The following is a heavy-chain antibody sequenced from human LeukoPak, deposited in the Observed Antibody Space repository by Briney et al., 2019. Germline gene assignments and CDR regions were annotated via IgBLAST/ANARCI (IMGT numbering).Heavy chain of an antibody. CDR1: GFTFSSYE. V-gene: IGHV3-48*03. Sequence: GGSLRLSCAASGFTFSSYEMNWVRQAPGKGLEWVSYISSSGSTIYYADSVKGRFTISRDNAKNSLYLQMNSLRAEDTAVYYCAREATDDAFDIWGQGTMVTVSS. D-gene: IGHD5-12*01. J-gene: IGHJ3*02. CDR2: ISSSGSTI. CDR3: AREATDDAFDI.